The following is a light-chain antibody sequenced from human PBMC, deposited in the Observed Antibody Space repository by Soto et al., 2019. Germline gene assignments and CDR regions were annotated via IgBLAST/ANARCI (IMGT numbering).Light chain of an antibody. Sequence: EIVLTQSPATLSLSPGERATLSCRASQSVSSFLAWYQHKPGQAPRLLIYDASNRATGIPARFSASGSGTDFTLIISSLEPEDFAVYYCQQRSNGLTFGGGTKVEIK. CDR1: QSVSSF. CDR3: QQRSNGLT. CDR2: DAS. V-gene: IGKV3-11*01. J-gene: IGKJ4*01.